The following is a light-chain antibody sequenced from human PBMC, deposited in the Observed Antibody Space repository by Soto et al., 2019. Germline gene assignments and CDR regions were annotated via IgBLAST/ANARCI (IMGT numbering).Light chain of an antibody. J-gene: IGKJ4*01. CDR1: QSLLYSSNNKNY. V-gene: IGKV4-1*01. CDR3: QQYYSTPLT. Sequence: DIVMTQSPDSLAVSLGERATINCKSSQSLLYSSNNKNYSAWYQQKPGQPPKLLIYWASTRESGVPDRFSGSGSGTDFTLTISNVQAEDVAVYYCQQYYSTPLTFAGGTKVEIK. CDR2: WAS.